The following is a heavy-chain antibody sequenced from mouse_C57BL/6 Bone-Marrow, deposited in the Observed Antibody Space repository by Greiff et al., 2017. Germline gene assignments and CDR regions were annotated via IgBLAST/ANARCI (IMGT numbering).Heavy chain of an antibody. Sequence: VQLQQPGAELVKPGASVKLSCKASGYTFTSYWMHWVKQRPGRGLEWIGRIDPNSGGTKYNEKFKSKATLTVDKPSSTAYMQLSSLTSEDSAVYYCARNYGSSFFNWYFDVWGTGTTVTVSS. CDR3: ARNYGSSFFNWYFDV. V-gene: IGHV1-72*01. D-gene: IGHD1-1*01. CDR1: GYTFTSYW. J-gene: IGHJ1*03. CDR2: IDPNSGGT.